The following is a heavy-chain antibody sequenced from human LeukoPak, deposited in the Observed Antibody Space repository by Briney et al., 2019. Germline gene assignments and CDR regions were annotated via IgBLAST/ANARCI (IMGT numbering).Heavy chain of an antibody. CDR3: ASHTRITMIVVVIGAFDI. D-gene: IGHD3-22*01. CDR1: GGSISSSSYY. CDR2: IYYSGST. J-gene: IGHJ3*02. Sequence: PSETLSLTCTVSGGSISSSSYYWGWIRQPPGKGLEWIGSIYYSGSTYYNPSLKSRVTISVDTSKNQFSLKLSSVTAADTAVYYCASHTRITMIVVVIGAFDIWGQGTVVTVSS. V-gene: IGHV4-39*01.